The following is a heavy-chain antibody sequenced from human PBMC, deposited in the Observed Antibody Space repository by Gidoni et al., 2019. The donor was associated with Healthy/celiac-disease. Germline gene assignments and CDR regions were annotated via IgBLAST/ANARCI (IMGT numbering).Heavy chain of an antibody. CDR2: IYWDDDK. V-gene: IGHV2-5*02. CDR3: AHITYRSNFWSGYYTPAYWYFDL. J-gene: IGHJ2*01. Sequence: QITLKESGPTLVKPTQTLTLTCTFSGFSLSTSGVGVGWIRQPPGKALEWLALIYWDDDKRYSPSLKSRLTITKDTSKNQVVLTMTNMDPVDTATYYCAHITYRSNFWSGYYTPAYWYFDLWGRGTLVTVSS. CDR1: GFSLSTSGVG. D-gene: IGHD3-3*01.